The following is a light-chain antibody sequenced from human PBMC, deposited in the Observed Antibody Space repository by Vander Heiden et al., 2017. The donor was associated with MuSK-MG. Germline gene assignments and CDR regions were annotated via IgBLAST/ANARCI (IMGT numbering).Light chain of an antibody. V-gene: IGLV3-19*02. Sequence: SSELTQDPAVSVALGQTVRITCQGDSLRSYYASWYQQKPGQAPVRVIYGKNNRPSGIPDRFSGSSSGNTASLTITGAQAEDEADYYCNSWDSSGIYVVFGGGTKLTVL. J-gene: IGLJ2*01. CDR2: GKN. CDR3: NSWDSSGIYVV. CDR1: SLRSYY.